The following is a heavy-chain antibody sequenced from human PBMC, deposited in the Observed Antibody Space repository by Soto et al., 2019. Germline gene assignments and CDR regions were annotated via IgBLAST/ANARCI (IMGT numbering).Heavy chain of an antibody. V-gene: IGHV4-59*01. CDR3: ARIYYDSSGYYPDAFDI. D-gene: IGHD3-22*01. Sequence: SETLCLTCTVSGGSIISYYWSWIRQPPGRGLEWIGYIYNSGSTNYNPSLKSRVTISLDTSKNQLSLNLSSVTAADTAVYYCARIYYDSSGYYPDAFDIWGQGTMVTVSS. CDR2: IYNSGST. J-gene: IGHJ3*02. CDR1: GGSIISYY.